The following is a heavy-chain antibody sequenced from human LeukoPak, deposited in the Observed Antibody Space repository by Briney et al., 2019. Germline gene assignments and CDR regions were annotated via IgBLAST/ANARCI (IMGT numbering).Heavy chain of an antibody. V-gene: IGHV4-59*01. J-gene: IGHJ6*01. CDR1: VGSLCSYY. D-gene: IGHD6-13*01. CDR3: ARAWYAKFDE. CDR2: IYYTGIT. Sequence: SETLSLTCTVSVGSLCSYYWSCVPQPPGQGRELLGYIYYTGITSYNPSLKSRVTISVATSKTQCSLKLRSVTSADTAGYYCARAWYAKFDEWGQG.